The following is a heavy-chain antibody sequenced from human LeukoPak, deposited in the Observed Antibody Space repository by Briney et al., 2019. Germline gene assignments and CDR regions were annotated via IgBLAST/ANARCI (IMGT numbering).Heavy chain of an antibody. CDR2: ITTSGSTI. V-gene: IGHV3-48*03. CDR3: VRDYRGFDY. Sequence: GGSLRLSCAASGFTFSGYELNWVRQAPGKGLEWVSYITTSGSTIYYADSVKGRFTISRENAKNSLYLQMNSLRAEDTAVYYCVRDYRGFDYWGQGTLVTVSS. CDR1: GFTFSGYE. J-gene: IGHJ4*02. D-gene: IGHD1-26*01.